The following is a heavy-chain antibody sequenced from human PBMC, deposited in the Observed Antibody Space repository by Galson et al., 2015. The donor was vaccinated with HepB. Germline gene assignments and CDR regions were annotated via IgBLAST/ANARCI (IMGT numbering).Heavy chain of an antibody. Sequence: SLRLSCAASGFTFSSYGMNWVRQAPGKGLEWVSSISSSSSHIYYEESVKGRFTISRDNAKNSLYLQMNSLRAEDTAVYYCARDGAQWLAQYYFDYWGQGALVTVSS. CDR1: GFTFSSYG. CDR2: ISSSSSHI. V-gene: IGHV3-21*01. J-gene: IGHJ4*02. CDR3: ARDGAQWLAQYYFDY. D-gene: IGHD6-19*01.